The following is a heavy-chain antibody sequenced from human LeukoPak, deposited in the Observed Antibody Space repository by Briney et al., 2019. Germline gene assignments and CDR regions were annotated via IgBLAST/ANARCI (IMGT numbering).Heavy chain of an antibody. D-gene: IGHD1-1*01. CDR2: ISSNGGST. Sequence: GGSLRLSCAASGFTFSYYAMYWVRQAPGKGLESVSVISSNGGSTYYANSVKGRFTISRDNSKNTLYLQMGSLRAEDMAVYYCASNWNADYWGQGTLVTVSS. V-gene: IGHV3-64*01. J-gene: IGHJ4*02. CDR1: GFTFSYYA. CDR3: ASNWNADY.